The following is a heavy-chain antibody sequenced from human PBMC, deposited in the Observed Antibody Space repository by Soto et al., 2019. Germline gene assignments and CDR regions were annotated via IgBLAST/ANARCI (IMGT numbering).Heavy chain of an antibody. J-gene: IGHJ3*02. D-gene: IGHD3-22*01. CDR3: ARTYDDSGPNSGGYGFDI. CDR1: GGSFSSYY. Sequence: SETLSLSCTVSGGSFSSYYWSWIRQPPGKGLEWIGYIYYSGSTNYTPSLKSRVTISVDTSKNQFSLKLSSVTAADTAVYYCARTYDDSGPNSGGYGFDIWGQGTMVT. V-gene: IGHV4-59*08. CDR2: IYYSGST.